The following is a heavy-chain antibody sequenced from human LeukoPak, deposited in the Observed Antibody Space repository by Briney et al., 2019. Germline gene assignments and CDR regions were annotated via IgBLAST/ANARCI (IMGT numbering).Heavy chain of an antibody. D-gene: IGHD3-3*01. CDR2: IIPIFGTA. CDR3: ASWTTYYDFWSGYLPDAFDI. Sequence: GASVKVSCKASGGTFSSYAISWVRQAPGQGLEWMGGIIPIFGTANYAQKFQGRVTITTDESTSTAYMELSSLRSEDTAVYYCASWTTYYDFWSGYLPDAFDIWGQGTMVTVSS. J-gene: IGHJ3*02. CDR1: GGTFSSYA. V-gene: IGHV1-69*05.